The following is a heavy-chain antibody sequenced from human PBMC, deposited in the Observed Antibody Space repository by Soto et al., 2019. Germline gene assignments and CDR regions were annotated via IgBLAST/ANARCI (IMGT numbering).Heavy chain of an antibody. CDR3: ARDRDAHYYDSSGYYFDY. Sequence: GASVKVSCKASGYTFTSYYMHWVRQAPGQGLEWLGIINPSGGSTSYAQKLQGRVTMTRDTSTTTVYMELSSLRSEDTAVYYCARDRDAHYYDSSGYYFDYWGQGTLATVSS. CDR2: INPSGGST. CDR1: GYTFTSYY. J-gene: IGHJ4*02. D-gene: IGHD3-22*01. V-gene: IGHV1-46*04.